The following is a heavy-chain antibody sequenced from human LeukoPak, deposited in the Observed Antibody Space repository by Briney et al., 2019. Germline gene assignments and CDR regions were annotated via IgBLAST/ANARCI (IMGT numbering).Heavy chain of an antibody. V-gene: IGHV4-4*07. CDR1: GGSISSYS. CDR3: AGEAGGGYARAFDI. D-gene: IGHD5-12*01. CDR2: IYTSGTT. J-gene: IGHJ3*02. Sequence: SSETLSLTCTVSGGSISSYSWTWIRQPAGEGLEWTGRIYTSGTTNYEPSLKSRVTMSVDTSKNQFSLKLSSVTAADTAVYYCAGEAGGGYARAFDIWGQGTMVTVSS.